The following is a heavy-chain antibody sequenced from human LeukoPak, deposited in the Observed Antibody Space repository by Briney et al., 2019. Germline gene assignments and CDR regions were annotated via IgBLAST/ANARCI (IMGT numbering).Heavy chain of an antibody. V-gene: IGHV3-21*01. D-gene: IGHD3-10*01. J-gene: IGHJ3*02. CDR1: GFTFSSYE. CDR2: ISSSSSYI. CDR3: ARDKPMADAFDI. Sequence: GGSLRLSCAASGFTFSSYEMNWVRQAPGKGLEWVSSISSSSSYIYYADSVKGRFTISRDNAKNSLYLQMNSLRAEDTAVYYCARDKPMADAFDIWGQGTMVTVSS.